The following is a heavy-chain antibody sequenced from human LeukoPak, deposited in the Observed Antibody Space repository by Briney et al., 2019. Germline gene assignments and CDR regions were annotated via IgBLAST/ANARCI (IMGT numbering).Heavy chain of an antibody. D-gene: IGHD4-23*01. J-gene: IGHJ4*02. CDR2: IRSDGSSI. CDR3: AKGINGGNYLDY. V-gene: IGHV3-30*02. Sequence: GGSLRLSCAASGFIFSTHAIHWVRQAPGQGLEWVACIRSDGSSIYYADSVQGRFIISRDNSKNTVYVQMNSLRREDTAVYYCAKGINGGNYLDYWGQGTLVIVSS. CDR1: GFIFSTHA.